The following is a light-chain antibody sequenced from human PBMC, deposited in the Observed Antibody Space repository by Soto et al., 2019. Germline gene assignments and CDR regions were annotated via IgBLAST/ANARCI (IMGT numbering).Light chain of an antibody. CDR3: SSYTSSSTQV. CDR1: SSDVGGYNS. V-gene: IGLV2-14*01. J-gene: IGLJ1*01. Sequence: QSVLTQPASVSGSPGQSITISCTGTSSDVGGYNSVSWYQQHPGKAPKLLIYDVSNRPSGVSTRFSGSKSGNTASLTISGLQAEDESDYYCSSYTSSSTQVFGTGTKLTVL. CDR2: DVS.